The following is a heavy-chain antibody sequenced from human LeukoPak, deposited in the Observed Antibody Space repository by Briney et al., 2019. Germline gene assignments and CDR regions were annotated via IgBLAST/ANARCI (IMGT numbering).Heavy chain of an antibody. J-gene: IGHJ5*02. CDR3: ARGIYYDSSGYSWFDP. D-gene: IGHD3-22*01. CDR2: INPNSGGT. V-gene: IGHV1-2*06. CDR1: GYTLTGYY. Sequence: ASVKVSCKASGYTLTGYYMHWVRQAPGQGLEWMGRINPNSGGTNYAQKFQGRVTMTRDTSISTAYMELSRLRSDDTAVYYCARGIYYDSSGYSWFDPWGQGTLVTVSS.